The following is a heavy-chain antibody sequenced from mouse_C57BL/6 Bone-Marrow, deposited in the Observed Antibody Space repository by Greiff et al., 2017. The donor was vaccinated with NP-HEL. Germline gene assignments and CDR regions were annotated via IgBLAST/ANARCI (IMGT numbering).Heavy chain of an antibody. Sequence: QVHVKQPGTELVKPGASVKLSCKASGYTFTSYWMHWVKQRPGQGLEWIGNINPSNGGTNYNEKFKSKATLTVDKSSSTAYMQLSSLTSEDSAVYYCARGFFYYGSRNAMDYWGQGTSVTVSS. CDR1: GYTFTSYW. CDR2: INPSNGGT. D-gene: IGHD1-1*01. V-gene: IGHV1-53*01. CDR3: ARGFFYYGSRNAMDY. J-gene: IGHJ4*01.